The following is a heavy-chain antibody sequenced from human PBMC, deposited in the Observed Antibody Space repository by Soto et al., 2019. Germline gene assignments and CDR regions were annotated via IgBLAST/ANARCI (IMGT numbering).Heavy chain of an antibody. CDR3: AKDLYVGYSSGWYTDY. Sequence: PGGSLRLSCAASGFTFSSYGMHWVRQAPGKGLEWVAVISYDGSNKYYADSVKGRFTISRDNSKNTLYLQMNSLRAEDTAVYYCAKDLYVGYSSGWYTDYWGQGTLVTVSS. D-gene: IGHD6-19*01. V-gene: IGHV3-30*18. CDR1: GFTFSSYG. CDR2: ISYDGSNK. J-gene: IGHJ4*02.